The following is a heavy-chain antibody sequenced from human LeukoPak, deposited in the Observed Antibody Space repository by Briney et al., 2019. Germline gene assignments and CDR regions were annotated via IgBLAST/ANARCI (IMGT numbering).Heavy chain of an antibody. CDR3: AKVYYDSSGYYWGPFDY. Sequence: GGSLRLSCAASGFTFSSYGMHWVRQAPGKGLEWVAVISYDGSNKYYADSVKGRFTISRDNSKNTLYLQMNSLRAEDTAVYYCAKVYYDSSGYYWGPFDYWGQGTLVTVSS. D-gene: IGHD3-22*01. J-gene: IGHJ4*02. V-gene: IGHV3-30*18. CDR2: ISYDGSNK. CDR1: GFTFSSYG.